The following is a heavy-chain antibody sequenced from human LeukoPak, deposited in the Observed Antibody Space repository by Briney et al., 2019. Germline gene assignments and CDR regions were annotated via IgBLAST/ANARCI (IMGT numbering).Heavy chain of an antibody. J-gene: IGHJ5*02. CDR2: INAGNGNT. CDR3: AREWYSGVLRYFDWLLRRGGWFDP. V-gene: IGHV1-3*01. Sequence: ASVKVSCKASGYTFTSYAMHWVRQAPGQRLEWIGWINAGNGNTKYSQKFQGRVTITRDTSASTAYMELSSLRSEDTAVYYCAREWYSGVLRYFDWLLRRGGWFDPWGQGTLVTVSS. D-gene: IGHD3-9*01. CDR1: GYTFTSYA.